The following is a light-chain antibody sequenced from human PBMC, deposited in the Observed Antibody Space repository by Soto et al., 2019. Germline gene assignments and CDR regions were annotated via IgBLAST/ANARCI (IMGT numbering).Light chain of an antibody. V-gene: IGKV3-20*01. J-gene: IGKJ3*01. CDR2: GAS. Sequence: IVLTQSPGTLSLTPGERATLSCRASQSVSSSYLAWYQQKPGQAPRLLIYGASSRATGIPDRFSGSGSGTELTLTVSRLEPEDSAVYYCQQYGSSPPFTFGPGTRVDIK. CDR3: QQYGSSPPFT. CDR1: QSVSSSY.